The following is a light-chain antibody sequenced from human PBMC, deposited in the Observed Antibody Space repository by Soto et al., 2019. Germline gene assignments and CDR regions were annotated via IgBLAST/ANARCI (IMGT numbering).Light chain of an antibody. CDR1: SRDVGGYKY. J-gene: IGLJ2*01. Sequence: QSALTQPASVSGSPGQSITISCTGTSRDVGGYKYVSWYQQHQGKAPKLIIYEVSNRPSGVSNRFSGSKSGNTASLTISGLQAEDEADYYCTSYRGSSTLVFGGGTKLTVL. CDR2: EVS. CDR3: TSYRGSSTLV. V-gene: IGLV2-14*01.